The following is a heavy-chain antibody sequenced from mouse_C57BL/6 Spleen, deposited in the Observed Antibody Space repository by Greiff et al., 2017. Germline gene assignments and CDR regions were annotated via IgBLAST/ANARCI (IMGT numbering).Heavy chain of an antibody. V-gene: IGHV5-17*01. CDR3: ARQGFYYGSSFDY. D-gene: IGHD1-1*01. Sequence: EVQVVESGGGLVKPGGSLKLSCAASGFTFSDYGMHWVRQAPEKGLEWVAYISPGSSTIYYADTVKGRFTISRDNSKNTPFLQMTSLRSEDTAMYYCARQGFYYGSSFDYWGQGTTLTVSA. J-gene: IGHJ2*01. CDR2: ISPGSSTI. CDR1: GFTFSDYG.